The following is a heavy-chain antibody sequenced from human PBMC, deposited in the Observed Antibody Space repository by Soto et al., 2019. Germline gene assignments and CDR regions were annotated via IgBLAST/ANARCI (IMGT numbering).Heavy chain of an antibody. V-gene: IGHV3-23*01. CDR3: TKGMHSSY. Sequence: EGQMLESGGGVVQPGGSLRLSCAASGFTFSSYAMNWVRQSPGKGLEWVSGIVPGGGDTYYADSVRGRFTISRDNSRSTLSLQMSSLRDEDTAIYYFTKGMHSSYRGRGTLVTVSS. CDR2: IVPGGGDT. CDR1: GFTFSSYA. J-gene: IGHJ4*02. D-gene: IGHD2-21*01.